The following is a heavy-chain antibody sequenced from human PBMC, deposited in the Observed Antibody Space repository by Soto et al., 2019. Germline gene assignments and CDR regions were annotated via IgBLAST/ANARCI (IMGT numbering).Heavy chain of an antibody. CDR1: GFTFRSYA. V-gene: IGHV3-23*01. Sequence: GGSLRLSCAASGFTFRSYAVSWVRQAPGKGLEWVSVISGRGDSTYYADSVKGRFTISRDNSKNTLYLQMNSLRTEDTAVYYCAKTVEPRDFFDYWGPGTLVTVSS. D-gene: IGHD4-17*01. CDR3: AKTVEPRDFFDY. J-gene: IGHJ4*02. CDR2: ISGRGDST.